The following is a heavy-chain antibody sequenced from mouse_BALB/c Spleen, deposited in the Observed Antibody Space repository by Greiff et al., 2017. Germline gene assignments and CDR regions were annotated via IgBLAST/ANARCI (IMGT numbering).Heavy chain of an antibody. CDR3: ARSETARATRDAMDY. CDR2: ISYSGST. J-gene: IGHJ4*01. CDR1: GYSITSDYA. V-gene: IGHV3-2*02. D-gene: IGHD3-2*01. Sequence: VQLKESGPGLVKPSQSLSLTCTVTGYSITSDYAWNWIRQFPGNKLEWMGYISYSGSTSYNPSLKSRISITRDTSKNQFFLQLNSVTTEDTATYYCARSETARATRDAMDYWGQGTSVTVSS.